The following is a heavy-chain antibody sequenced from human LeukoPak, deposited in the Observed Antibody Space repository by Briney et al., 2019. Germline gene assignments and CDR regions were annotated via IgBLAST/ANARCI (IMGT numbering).Heavy chain of an antibody. J-gene: IGHJ4*02. CDR1: GGSISSYY. CDR3: ARDRLLWFGELLTFDY. CDR2: IYTSGST. D-gene: IGHD3-10*01. Sequence: PSDTLSLTCTVSGGSISSYYWSWIRQPAGKGLEWIGRIYTSGSTNYNPSLKSRVTMSVDTSKNQFPLKLSSVTAADTAVYYCARDRLLWFGELLTFDYWGQGTLVTVSS. V-gene: IGHV4-4*07.